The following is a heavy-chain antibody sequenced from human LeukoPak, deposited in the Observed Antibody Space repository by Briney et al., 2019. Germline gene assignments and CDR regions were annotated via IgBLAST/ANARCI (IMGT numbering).Heavy chain of an antibody. D-gene: IGHD1-26*01. CDR1: GYTFTSYG. J-gene: IGHJ3*02. V-gene: IGHV1-18*01. CDR2: ISAYNGNT. CDR3: ARDLLTVVEKRELQGDDAFDI. Sequence: ASVKVSCKASGYTFTSYGISWARQAPGQGLEWMGWISAYNGNTNYAQKLQGRVTMTTDTSTSTAYMELRSLRSGDTAVYYCARDLLTVVEKRELQGDDAFDIWGQGTMVTVSS.